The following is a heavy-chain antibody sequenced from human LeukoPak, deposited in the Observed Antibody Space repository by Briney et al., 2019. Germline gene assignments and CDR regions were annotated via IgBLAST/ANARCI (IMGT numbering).Heavy chain of an antibody. V-gene: IGHV3-66*01. D-gene: IGHD2-15*01. J-gene: IGHJ4*02. Sequence: GGSLRLSCAAAGFTFSDYGMNWVRQAPGKGLEWVSVIYSGGSTYYADSVKGRFTISRDNSKNTLYLQMNSLRAEDTAVYYCASTQRGDYFDYWGQGTLVTVSS. CDR2: IYSGGST. CDR3: ASTQRGDYFDY. CDR1: GFTFSDYG.